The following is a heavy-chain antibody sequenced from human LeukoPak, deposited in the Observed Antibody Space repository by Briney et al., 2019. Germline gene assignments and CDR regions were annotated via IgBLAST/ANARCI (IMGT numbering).Heavy chain of an antibody. CDR2: ISGSGGST. Sequence: GGSLRLSYAASGFTLSSYGMSWVRQAPGKGLEWVSGISGSGGSTYYADSVKGRFTISRDNSKNTLYLQMNSLRAEDTAVYYCAKDRRGGSYYPDAFDIWGQGTMVTVSS. V-gene: IGHV3-23*01. J-gene: IGHJ3*02. D-gene: IGHD1-26*01. CDR1: GFTLSSYG. CDR3: AKDRRGGSYYPDAFDI.